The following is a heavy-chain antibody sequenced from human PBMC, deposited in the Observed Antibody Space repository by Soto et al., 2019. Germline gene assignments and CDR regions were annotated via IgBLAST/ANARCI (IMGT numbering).Heavy chain of an antibody. J-gene: IGHJ6*02. V-gene: IGHV3-20*04. CDR2: INWNGGST. CDR3: ARAEDLYYYYGMDV. Sequence: GGSLRLSCAASGFTFDDYGMSWVRQAPGKGLEWVSGINWNGGSTGYADSVKGRFTISRDNAKNSLYLQMNSLRAEDTALYYCARAEDLYYYYGMDVWGQGTTVTVSS. CDR1: GFTFDDYG.